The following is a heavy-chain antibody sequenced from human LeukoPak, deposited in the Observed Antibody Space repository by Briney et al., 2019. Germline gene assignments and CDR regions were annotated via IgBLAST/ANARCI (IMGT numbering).Heavy chain of an antibody. CDR1: GGSISSYY. CDR2: IYTSGST. Sequence: SETLSLTCTVSGGSISSYYWSWIRQPAGKGLEWIGRIYTSGSTNYNPSLKSRVTLSVDTSKNQFSLKLSSVTAADTAVYYCAGVPEFYGSGSYYKGALTPFFDYWGQGTLVTVSS. V-gene: IGHV4-4*07. J-gene: IGHJ4*02. CDR3: AGVPEFYGSGSYYKGALTPFFDY. D-gene: IGHD3-10*01.